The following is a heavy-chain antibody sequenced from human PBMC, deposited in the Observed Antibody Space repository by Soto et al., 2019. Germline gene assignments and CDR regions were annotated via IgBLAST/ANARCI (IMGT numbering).Heavy chain of an antibody. CDR1: GYSITSYW. V-gene: IGHV5-51*01. J-gene: IGHJ4*02. D-gene: IGHD3-3*01. CDR2: IFPDDSDT. Sequence: GESLKISCNASGYSITSYWIAWVRQMPGQGLEWMGIIFPDDSDTRYSPSFQGQVTISADKSISTAYVQWSSLKASDTAMYYCTRGGVATRPFDYWGQGTLVTVYS. CDR3: TRGGVATRPFDY.